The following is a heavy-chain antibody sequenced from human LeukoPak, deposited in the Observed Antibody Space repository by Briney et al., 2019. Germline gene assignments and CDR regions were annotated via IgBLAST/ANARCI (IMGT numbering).Heavy chain of an antibody. CDR1: GYSISSGHY. CDR2: MYHSGCT. V-gene: IGHV4-38-2*02. J-gene: IGHJ5*02. CDR3: ARGPRFGELLWHWFDP. D-gene: IGHD3-10*01. Sequence: PSETLSLTCTVSGYSISSGHYWGWIRQPPGKGLEWIGSMYHSGCTYYNPPLKSRVTISEDTSKNQFSLKLRPVTAADTAVYYCARGPRFGELLWHWFDPWGQGTLVTVSS.